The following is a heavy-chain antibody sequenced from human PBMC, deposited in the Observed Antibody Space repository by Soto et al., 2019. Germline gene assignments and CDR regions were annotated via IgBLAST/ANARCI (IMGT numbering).Heavy chain of an antibody. D-gene: IGHD3-16*01. V-gene: IGHV1-69*01. CDR2: IIPFSKAT. J-gene: IGHJ6*02. CDR1: GGTFSSHA. Sequence: VKVSCKASGGTFSSHAISWVRQAPGQGLEWMGGIIPFSKATNYAQKFQGRVTITADDSTSTAYMDLYSLRSEDTAVYYCARDVPLNYYDGTYSYYAMDVWGQGTTVTVSS. CDR3: ARDVPLNYYDGTYSYYAMDV.